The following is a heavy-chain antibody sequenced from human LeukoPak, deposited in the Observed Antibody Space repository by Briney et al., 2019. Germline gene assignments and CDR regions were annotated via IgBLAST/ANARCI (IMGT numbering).Heavy chain of an antibody. CDR1: GGTFSSYA. CDR2: IIPIFGTA. Sequence: SVKVSCKASGGTFSSYAISWVRQAPGQGLEWMGGIIPIFGTANYAQKFQGRVTITTDESTSTAYMELSGLRSEDTAVYYCARDRPDIVVVVAATYDAFDIWGQGTMVTVSS. D-gene: IGHD2-15*01. V-gene: IGHV1-69*05. CDR3: ARDRPDIVVVVAATYDAFDI. J-gene: IGHJ3*02.